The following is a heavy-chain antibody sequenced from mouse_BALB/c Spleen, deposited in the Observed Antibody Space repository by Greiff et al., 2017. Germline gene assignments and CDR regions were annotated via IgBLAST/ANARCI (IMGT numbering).Heavy chain of an antibody. CDR1: GFTFSSFG. CDR3: ARSGYYGSSSRAWFAY. V-gene: IGHV5-17*02. J-gene: IGHJ3*01. CDR2: ISSGSSTI. Sequence: EVKVVESGGGLVQPGGSRKLSCAASGFTFSSFGMHWVRQAPEKGLEWVAYISSGSSTIYYADTVKGRFTISRDNPKNTLFLQMTSLRSEDTAMYYCARSGYYGSSSRAWFAYWGQGTLVTVSA. D-gene: IGHD1-1*01.